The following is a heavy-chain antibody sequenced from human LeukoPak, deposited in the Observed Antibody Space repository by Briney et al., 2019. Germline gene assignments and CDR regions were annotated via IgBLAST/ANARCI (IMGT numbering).Heavy chain of an antibody. J-gene: IGHJ6*02. V-gene: IGHV3-33*01. CDR1: GFTFSSYG. Sequence: GGSLRLSCAASGFTFSSYGMHWVRQAPGKGLEWVAVIWYDGSNKYYADSVKGRFTISRDNSKNTLYLQMNSLRAEDTAVYYCARALGGDYGTRYYYYYGMDVWGQGTTVTVSS. CDR2: IWYDGSNK. D-gene: IGHD4-17*01. CDR3: ARALGGDYGTRYYYYYGMDV.